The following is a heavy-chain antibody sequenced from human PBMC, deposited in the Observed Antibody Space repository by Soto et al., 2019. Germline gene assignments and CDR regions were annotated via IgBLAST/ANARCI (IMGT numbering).Heavy chain of an antibody. J-gene: IGHJ6*02. Sequence: ESLKVSRQRSGYCFTSYRISRVRQLPGQGPHSMGRIDPSDSYTNYSPSFQGHVTISADKSISTACLQWSSLNASDTAMYYCARLPVGYYDSSGYGYYGMDVWGQGTRVTVSS. CDR2: IDPSDSYT. CDR3: ARLPVGYYDSSGYGYYGMDV. V-gene: IGHV5-10-1*01. CDR1: GYCFTSYR. D-gene: IGHD3-22*01.